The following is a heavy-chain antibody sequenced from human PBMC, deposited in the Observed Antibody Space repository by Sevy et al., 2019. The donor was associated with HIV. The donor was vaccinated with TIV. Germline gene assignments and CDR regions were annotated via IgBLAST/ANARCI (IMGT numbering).Heavy chain of an antibody. V-gene: IGHV1-2*02. CDR1: GYTFTGQY. J-gene: IGHJ4*02. Sequence: ASVKVSCKASGYTFTGQYIHWVRQAPGQGLEWMGWINPTSGDTNYAQEFQGRVTMTRDTSISTAYMELSGLKSDDTAVYYCSRDLRLRGYSYGCFDYWGQGTLVTVSS. CDR2: INPTSGDT. CDR3: SRDLRLRGYSYGCFDY. D-gene: IGHD5-18*01.